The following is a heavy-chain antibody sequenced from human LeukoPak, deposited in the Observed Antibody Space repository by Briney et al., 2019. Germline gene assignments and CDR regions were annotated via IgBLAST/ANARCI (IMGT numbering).Heavy chain of an antibody. Sequence: SETLSLTCAVYGGSFSGYYWSWIRQPPGKGLEWIGEINHSGSTNYNPSLKSRVTISVDTSRNQFSLKLSSVTAADTAVYYCASRKLGNDYWGQGTLVTVSS. CDR1: GGSFSGYY. CDR3: ASRKLGNDY. CDR2: INHSGST. J-gene: IGHJ4*02. D-gene: IGHD7-27*01. V-gene: IGHV4-34*01.